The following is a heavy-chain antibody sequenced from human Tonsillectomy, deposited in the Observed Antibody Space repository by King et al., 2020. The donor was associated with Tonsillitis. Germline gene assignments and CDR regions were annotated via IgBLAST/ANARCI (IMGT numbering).Heavy chain of an antibody. Sequence: QLVESGGGVVQPGRSLRLSCAASRFTFSSYGMHWVRQAPGKGLEGVAVIWYDGSNKYYVDSVKGRFTISRDNSKNKLYLQMNSLRAEDTAGYYCARAGKGGVFDYWGQGALVTVSS. V-gene: IGHV3-33*01. J-gene: IGHJ4*02. CDR3: ARAGKGGVFDY. CDR1: RFTFSSYG. D-gene: IGHD4-23*01. CDR2: IWYDGSNK.